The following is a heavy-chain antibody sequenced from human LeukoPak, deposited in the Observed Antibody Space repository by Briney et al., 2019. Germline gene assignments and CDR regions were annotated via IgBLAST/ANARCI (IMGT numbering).Heavy chain of an antibody. CDR1: GGSISSGGYY. V-gene: IGHV4-31*03. Sequence: KSSETLSLTCTVSGGSISSGGYYWSWIRQHPGKGLEWIGYIYYSGSTYYNPSLKSRVTISVDTSKNQFSLKLSSVTAADTAVYYCAKGRSSGLLNAFDIWGQGTMVTVSS. CDR2: IYYSGST. D-gene: IGHD1-26*01. CDR3: AKGRSSGLLNAFDI. J-gene: IGHJ3*02.